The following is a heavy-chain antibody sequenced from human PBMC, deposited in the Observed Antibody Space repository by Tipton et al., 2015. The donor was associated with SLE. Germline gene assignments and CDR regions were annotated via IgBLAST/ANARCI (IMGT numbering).Heavy chain of an antibody. CDR3: ARDSTTVVTPYYFDY. V-gene: IGHV3-21*01. D-gene: IGHD4-23*01. Sequence: SLRLSCAASGFTFSNYGMNWVRQAPGEGLEWVSSISSSSSYIHCADSVKGRFTISRDNAKDSLYLQMNSLRAEDTAVYYCARDSTTVVTPYYFDYWGQGTLVTVSS. CDR2: ISSSSSYI. CDR1: GFTFSNYG. J-gene: IGHJ4*02.